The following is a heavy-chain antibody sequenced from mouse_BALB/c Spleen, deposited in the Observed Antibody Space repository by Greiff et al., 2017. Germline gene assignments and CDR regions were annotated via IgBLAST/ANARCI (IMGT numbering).Heavy chain of an antibody. CDR2: IWGDGST. Sequence: QVQLKESGPGLVAPSQSLSITCTVSGFSLTGYGVNWVRQPPGKGLEWLGMIWGDGSTDYNSALKSRLSISKDNSKSQVFLKMNSLQTDDTARYYCARDDYGSSAWFAYWGQGTLVTVSA. D-gene: IGHD1-1*01. CDR3: ARDDYGSSAWFAY. V-gene: IGHV2-6-7*01. J-gene: IGHJ3*01. CDR1: GFSLTGYG.